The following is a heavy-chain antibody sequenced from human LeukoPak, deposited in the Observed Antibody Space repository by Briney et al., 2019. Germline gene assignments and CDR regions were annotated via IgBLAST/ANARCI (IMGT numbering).Heavy chain of an antibody. Sequence: PSETLSITCTVSGGSVSSGTYYWSWIRQPPGKGLEWIGYIYYSGSTNYNPSLKSRVTISVDTSKNQCSLKLSSVTTADTAVYYCTRSTNLEAFDIWGQGTMVTVSS. D-gene: IGHD2-8*01. CDR3: TRSTNLEAFDI. CDR2: IYYSGST. V-gene: IGHV4-61*01. CDR1: GGSVSSGTYY. J-gene: IGHJ3*02.